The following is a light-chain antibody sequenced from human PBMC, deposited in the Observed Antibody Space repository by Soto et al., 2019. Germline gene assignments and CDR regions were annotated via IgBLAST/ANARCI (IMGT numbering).Light chain of an antibody. V-gene: IGKV3-15*01. CDR1: QSVNSY. CDR3: QQYTNWPSWT. CDR2: GAS. J-gene: IGKJ1*01. Sequence: EQVMTQSPATLSMSPGERATLSCRASQSVNSYLAWYQQTPGQAPRLLIYGASTRATGIPARFSGSGSGTEFTLTISSLQSEDFAVYYCQQYTNWPSWTFGQGTKVEIK.